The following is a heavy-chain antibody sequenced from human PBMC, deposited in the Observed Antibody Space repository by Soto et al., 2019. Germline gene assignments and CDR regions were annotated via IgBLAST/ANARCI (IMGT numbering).Heavy chain of an antibody. D-gene: IGHD5-18*01. CDR2: IYHSGST. J-gene: IGHJ6*02. V-gene: IGHV4-38-2*02. CDR1: GYSISSCYY. CDR3: AREWRGYSYGIDAGGMDV. Sequence: SETLSLTCAVSGYSISSCYYWGWIRQPPGKELEWIGSIYHSGSTYYNPSLKSRVTISVDTSKNQFSLKLSSVTAADTAVYYCAREWRGYSYGIDAGGMDVWGQGTTVTVSS.